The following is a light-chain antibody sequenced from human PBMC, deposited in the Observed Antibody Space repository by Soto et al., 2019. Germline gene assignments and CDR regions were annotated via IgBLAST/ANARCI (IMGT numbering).Light chain of an antibody. CDR2: KAS. V-gene: IGKV1-5*03. Sequence: DIQMTQSPSTLSASVGDRVTITCRASQSISSWLAWYQQKPGKAPKLLIYKASSLESGVPSRFSGSGSGTEFTLTISSLQPDDFTTYYCQQYNSYPTFGGETKVDIK. J-gene: IGKJ4*01. CDR1: QSISSW. CDR3: QQYNSYPT.